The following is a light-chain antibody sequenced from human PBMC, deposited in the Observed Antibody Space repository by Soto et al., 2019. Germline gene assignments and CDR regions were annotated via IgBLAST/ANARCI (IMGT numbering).Light chain of an antibody. CDR2: AAS. CDR3: QQSYSTHPA. V-gene: IGKV1-39*01. CDR1: QSISSY. J-gene: IGKJ5*01. Sequence: DIQMTQSPSSLSASVGDRVTITCRASQSISSYLNWYQQKPGKAPKLLIYAASSLRSGVPSRFSGSGSGTDFTLTISSLQPEDFATYYCQQSYSTHPAFGQGTRLEIK.